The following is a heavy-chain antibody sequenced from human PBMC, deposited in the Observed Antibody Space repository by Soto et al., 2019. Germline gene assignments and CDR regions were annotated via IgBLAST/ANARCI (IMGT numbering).Heavy chain of an antibody. V-gene: IGHV1-3*01. D-gene: IGHD3-22*01. Sequence: ASVKVSCKASGYTFTTYTMHWVRQAPGQRLEWMGWINAGNGNTKYSQNFQGRVTITRDTSATTAHMELSSLRSGDTAVYYCAREPNYYDSSGSPWSGRPNYYYYGMDVWGQGTTVTVSS. CDR2: INAGNGNT. CDR1: GYTFTTYT. J-gene: IGHJ6*02. CDR3: AREPNYYDSSGSPWSGRPNYYYYGMDV.